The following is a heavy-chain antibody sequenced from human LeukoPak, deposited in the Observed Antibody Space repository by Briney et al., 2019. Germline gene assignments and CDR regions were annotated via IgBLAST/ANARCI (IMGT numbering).Heavy chain of an antibody. CDR2: INHSGST. CDR3: ARGEYQLRD. V-gene: IGHV4-39*07. CDR1: GGSISSGDYY. J-gene: IGHJ4*02. D-gene: IGHD2-2*01. Sequence: PSETLSLTCTVSGGSISSGDYYWSWIRQPPGKGLEWIGEINHSGSTNYNPSLKSRVTISVDTSKNQFSLKLSSVTAADTAVYYCARGEYQLRDWGQGTLVTVSS.